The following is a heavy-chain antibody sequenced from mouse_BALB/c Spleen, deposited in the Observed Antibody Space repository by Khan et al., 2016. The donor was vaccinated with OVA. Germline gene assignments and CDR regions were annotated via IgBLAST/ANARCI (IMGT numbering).Heavy chain of an antibody. CDR2: LAPANGNS. CDR3: ARPSYDPRDFEV. V-gene: IGHV14-3*02. J-gene: IGHJ1*01. CDR1: GFNIIDTY. Sequence: EVQLQESGAELVKPGASVKLSCTASGFNIIDTYLHWVKQRPEQGLEWIGRLAPANGNSKYDPKFQGKATITADTSSNTSYLQLNSLTSEDSAVYYCARPSYDPRDFEVWGAGTTVTVSS. D-gene: IGHD2-3*01.